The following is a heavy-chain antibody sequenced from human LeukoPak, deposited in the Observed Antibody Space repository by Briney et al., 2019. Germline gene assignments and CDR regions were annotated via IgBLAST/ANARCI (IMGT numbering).Heavy chain of an antibody. J-gene: IGHJ6*02. D-gene: IGHD6-13*01. CDR2: INPNSGGT. Sequence: ASVKVSSKASGYTFTVYYMHWVRQAPGQGLEWMGWINPNSGGTNYAQKFQGWVTMTRATSISTAYMELSRLRSDDTAVYYCARSYSSSWSPILLDGMGVWGQGTTVTVAS. V-gene: IGHV1-2*04. CDR1: GYTFTVYY. CDR3: ARSYSSSWSPILLDGMGV.